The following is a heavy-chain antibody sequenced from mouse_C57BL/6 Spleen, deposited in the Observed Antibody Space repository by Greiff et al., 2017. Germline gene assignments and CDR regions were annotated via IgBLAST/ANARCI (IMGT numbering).Heavy chain of an antibody. CDR2: ISYDGSN. J-gene: IGHJ4*01. V-gene: IGHV3-6*01. CDR3: ARNEGYYAMDY. CDR1: GYSITSGYY. D-gene: IGHD1-2*01. Sequence: DVQLQESGPGLVKPSQSLSLTCSVTGYSITSGYYWNWIRQFPGNKLEWMGYISYDGSNNYNPSLKNRISITRDTSKNQFFLKLNSVTTEDTATYYCARNEGYYAMDYWGQGTSVTVSS.